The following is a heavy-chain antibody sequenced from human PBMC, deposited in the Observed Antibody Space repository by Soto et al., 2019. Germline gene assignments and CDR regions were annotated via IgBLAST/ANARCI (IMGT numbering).Heavy chain of an antibody. D-gene: IGHD2-2*01. CDR3: ARDLNPNIVVVPAAIGMDV. V-gene: IGHV3-33*01. CDR1: GFTFSSYG. J-gene: IGHJ6*02. Sequence: GGSLRLSCAASGFTFSSYGMHWVRQAPGKGLEWVAVIWYDGSNKYYADSVKGRFTISRDNSKNTLYLQMNSLRAEDTAVYYCARDLNPNIVVVPAAIGMDVWGQGTTVTVS. CDR2: IWYDGSNK.